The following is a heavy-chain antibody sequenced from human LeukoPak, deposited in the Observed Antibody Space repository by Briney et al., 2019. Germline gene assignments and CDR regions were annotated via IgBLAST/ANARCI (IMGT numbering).Heavy chain of an antibody. D-gene: IGHD3-3*01. J-gene: IGHJ3*02. V-gene: IGHV3-23*01. Sequence: GGSLRLPCAASGFTFSIIGMSWVRQAPGKGLEWFSTINVGGEDTYYANSVKGRFTVSRDNSRNTLYLQMNSLRAEDTAVYYCAKGSEKRYYDFWSGLPQDAFDIWGQGTMVTVS. CDR2: INVGGEDT. CDR3: AKGSEKRYYDFWSGLPQDAFDI. CDR1: GFTFSIIG.